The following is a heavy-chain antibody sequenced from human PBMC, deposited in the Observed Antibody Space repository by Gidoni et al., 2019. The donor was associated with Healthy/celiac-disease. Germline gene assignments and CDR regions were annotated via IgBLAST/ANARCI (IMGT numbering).Heavy chain of an antibody. V-gene: IGHV3-49*04. CDR3: TREATWEYYFDY. CDR2: IRSKAYGGTT. D-gene: IGHD1-26*01. J-gene: IGHJ4*02. CDR1: GFTFGDYA. Sequence: EVQLVESGGGVVQPGRSLRLYCTASGFTFGDYAMSWVRQAPGKGLEWVGFIRSKAYGGTTEYAASVKGRFTISRDDSKSIAYLQMNSLKTEDTAVYYCTREATWEYYFDYWGQGTLVTVSS.